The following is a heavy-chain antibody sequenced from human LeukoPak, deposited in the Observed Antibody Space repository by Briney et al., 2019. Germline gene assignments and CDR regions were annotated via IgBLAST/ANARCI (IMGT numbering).Heavy chain of an antibody. Sequence: GGSLRLSCAASGFTFSSYGMHWVRQAPGKGLEWVAGIWYDGSNKHYADSVKGRFTISRDNSKNTLYLQMNSLRAEDTAVYYCARDHVSSSDYYYYYYMDVWGKGTTVTVSS. CDR2: IWYDGSNK. CDR1: GFTFSSYG. J-gene: IGHJ6*03. CDR3: ARDHVSSSDYYYYYYMDV. V-gene: IGHV3-33*01. D-gene: IGHD6-6*01.